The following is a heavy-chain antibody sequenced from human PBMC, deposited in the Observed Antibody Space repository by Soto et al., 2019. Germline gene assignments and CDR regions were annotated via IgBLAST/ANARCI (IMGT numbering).Heavy chain of an antibody. CDR2: IYYSGST. J-gene: IGHJ4*02. V-gene: IGHV4-31*02. CDR3: ARGTDDSSGYYYGY. D-gene: IGHD3-22*01. CDR1: GGSISSGVYY. Sequence: SETLSLTCTVSGGSISSGVYYWIWIRQHPGKGLEWIGYIYYSGSTYYNPSLKSRVTISVDTSKNQFSLKLSSVTAADTAVYYCARGTDDSSGYYYGYWGQGTLVTVSS.